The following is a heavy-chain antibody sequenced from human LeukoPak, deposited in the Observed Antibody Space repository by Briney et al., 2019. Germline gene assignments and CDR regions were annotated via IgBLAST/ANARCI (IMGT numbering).Heavy chain of an antibody. D-gene: IGHD6-19*01. Sequence: SVKVSCKASGGTFSSYAISWVRQAPGQGLEWMGGIIPIFGTANYAQKFQGRVTITADESTSTAYMELSSLRSEDMAVYYCARESSSGTSGGGDFDYWGQGTLVTVSS. CDR3: ARESSSGTSGGGDFDY. J-gene: IGHJ4*02. CDR2: IIPIFGTA. CDR1: GGTFSSYA. V-gene: IGHV1-69*13.